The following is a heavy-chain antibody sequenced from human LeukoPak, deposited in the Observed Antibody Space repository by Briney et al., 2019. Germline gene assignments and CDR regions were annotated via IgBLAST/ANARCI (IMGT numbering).Heavy chain of an antibody. J-gene: IGHJ3*02. V-gene: IGHV4-59*01. CDR2: IYYSGST. CDR3: ARDGSGNDAFDI. CDR1: GGSISSYY. D-gene: IGHD5-12*01. Sequence: PSETLSLTCTVSGGSISSYYWNWIRQPPGKGLEWIGYIYYSGSTNYNPSLKSRATISVDTSKNQFSLKLTSVTAADTAVYYCARDGSGNDAFDIWGQGTMVTVSS.